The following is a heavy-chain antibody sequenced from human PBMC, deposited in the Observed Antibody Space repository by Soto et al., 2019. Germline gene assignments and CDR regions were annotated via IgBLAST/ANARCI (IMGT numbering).Heavy chain of an antibody. CDR2: ILNDGSDR. CDR1: GFTFSRYG. D-gene: IGHD3-10*01. V-gene: IGHV3-33*01. Sequence: SLRLSCAASGFTFSRYGMHWARQAPGAGLAWMAVILNDGSDRDHADSVKDRFTISRDNSKNTLYLQMNSLGVEDTAMYYCARDDDFGANGLDYCGQVPPVTASS. CDR3: ARDDDFGANGLDY. J-gene: IGHJ4*02.